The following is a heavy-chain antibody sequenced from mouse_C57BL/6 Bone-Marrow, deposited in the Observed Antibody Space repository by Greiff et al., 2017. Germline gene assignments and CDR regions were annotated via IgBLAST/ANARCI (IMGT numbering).Heavy chain of an antibody. CDR1: GYTFTSYT. CDR2: INPSSGYT. V-gene: IGHV1-4*01. Sequence: QVQLQQSGAEPARPGASVKMSCKASGYTFTSYTMHWVKQRPGQGLEWIGYINPSSGYTKYNQKFKDKATLTADKSSSTAYMQLSSLTSEDSAVYYCASPNWPWFAYWGQGTLVTVSA. D-gene: IGHD4-1*01. J-gene: IGHJ3*01. CDR3: ASPNWPWFAY.